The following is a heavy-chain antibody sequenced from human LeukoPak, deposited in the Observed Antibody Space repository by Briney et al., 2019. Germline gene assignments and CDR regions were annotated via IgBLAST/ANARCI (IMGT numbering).Heavy chain of an antibody. J-gene: IGHJ4*02. CDR1: GFTFSSYS. D-gene: IGHD3-22*01. CDR3: ARDRNYYDSSGYFSELDY. V-gene: IGHV3-21*01. CDR2: ISSSSYI. Sequence: SGGSLRLSCAASGFTFSSYSMTWVRQAPGKGLEWVSSISSSSYIYYADSVKGRFTISRDNAKNSLYLQMNSLRAEDTAVYYCARDRNYYDSSGYFSELDYWGQGTLVTVSS.